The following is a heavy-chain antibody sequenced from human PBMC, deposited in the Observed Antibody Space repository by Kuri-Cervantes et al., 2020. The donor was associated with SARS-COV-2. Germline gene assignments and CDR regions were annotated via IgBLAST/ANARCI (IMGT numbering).Heavy chain of an antibody. J-gene: IGHJ4*02. CDR2: IYYSGST. D-gene: IGHD3-3*01. CDR3: ATSGYYDFWSGYYFDY. V-gene: IGHV4-39*01. Sequence: ESLKISCAVYGGSFSGYYWGWIRQPPGKGLEWIGSIYYSGSTYYNPSLKSRVTISVDTSKNQFSLKLSSVTAADTAVYYCATSGYYDFWSGYYFDYWGQGTLVTVSS. CDR1: GGSFSGYY.